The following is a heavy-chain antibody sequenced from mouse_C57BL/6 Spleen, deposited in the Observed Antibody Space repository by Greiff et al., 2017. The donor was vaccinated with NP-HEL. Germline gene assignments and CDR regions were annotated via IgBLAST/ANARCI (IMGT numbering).Heavy chain of an antibody. CDR1: GYAFSSYW. V-gene: IGHV1-80*01. CDR3: ARGAGYYGSSLSFDY. CDR2: IYPGDGDT. D-gene: IGHD1-1*01. J-gene: IGHJ2*01. Sequence: VQLQQSGAELVKPGASVKISCKASGYAFSSYWMNWVKQRPGKGLEWIGQIYPGDGDTNYNGKFKGKATLTADKSSSTAYMQLSSLTSEDSAVYFCARGAGYYGSSLSFDYWGQGTTLTVSS.